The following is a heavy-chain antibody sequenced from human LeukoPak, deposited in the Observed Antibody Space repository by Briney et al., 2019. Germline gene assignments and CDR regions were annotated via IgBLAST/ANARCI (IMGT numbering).Heavy chain of an antibody. CDR2: ISGSGGST. V-gene: IGHV3-23*01. CDR3: AKDDCSSTSCYILD. CDR1: GFTFSSYA. J-gene: IGHJ4*02. Sequence: GGSLRLSCAASGFTFSSYAMSWARQAPGKGLEWVSAISGSGGSTYYADSVKGRFTISRDNSKNTLYLQMNSLRAEDTAVYYCAKDDCSSTSCYILDWGQGTLVTVSS. D-gene: IGHD2-2*02.